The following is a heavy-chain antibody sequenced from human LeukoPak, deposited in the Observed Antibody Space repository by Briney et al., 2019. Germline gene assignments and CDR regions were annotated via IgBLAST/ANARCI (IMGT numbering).Heavy chain of an antibody. CDR1: GYSFTSYR. CDR2: IDPSDSYT. V-gene: IGHV5-10-1*01. J-gene: IGHJ4*02. D-gene: IGHD3-10*01. Sequence: GESLKISCKGSGYSFTSYRISWVRQMPGKGLEWMGRIDPSDSYTNYSPSFQGHVTISADKSISTAYLQWSSLKASDTAMYYCARKYGSGSPFDYWGQATLVTVSA. CDR3: ARKYGSGSPFDY.